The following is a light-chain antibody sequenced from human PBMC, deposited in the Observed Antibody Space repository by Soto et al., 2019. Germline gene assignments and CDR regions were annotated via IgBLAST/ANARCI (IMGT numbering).Light chain of an antibody. CDR1: SSDVGAYNY. V-gene: IGLV2-14*01. J-gene: IGLJ3*02. CDR3: SSYTTTNTLGV. Sequence: QSALTQPASVSGSPGQSITISCTGTSSDVGAYNYVSWYQQHPGKAPKLIISEVSDRPSGVSNRFSGSKSGNTAALTISGLQAEDEAVDFCSSYTTTNTLGVFGGGTKLTVL. CDR2: EVS.